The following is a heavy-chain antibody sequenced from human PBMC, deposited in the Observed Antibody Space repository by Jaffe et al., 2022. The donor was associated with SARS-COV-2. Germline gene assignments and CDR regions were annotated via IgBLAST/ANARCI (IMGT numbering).Heavy chain of an antibody. Sequence: EVQLVESGGGLVKPGGSLRLSCAASGFTFSNAWMSWVRQAPGKGLEWVGRIKSKTDGGTTDYAAPVKGRFTISRDDSKNTLYLQMNSLKTEDTAVYYCTTLVGATTSYYYYYGMDVWGQGTTVTVSS. D-gene: IGHD1-26*01. CDR3: TTLVGATTSYYYYYGMDV. CDR2: IKSKTDGGTT. CDR1: GFTFSNAW. J-gene: IGHJ6*02. V-gene: IGHV3-15*01.